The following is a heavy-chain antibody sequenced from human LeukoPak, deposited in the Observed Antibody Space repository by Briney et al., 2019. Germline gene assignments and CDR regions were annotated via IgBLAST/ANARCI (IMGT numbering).Heavy chain of an antibody. J-gene: IGHJ4*02. CDR1: GGSISGSNW. V-gene: IGHV4-4*02. CDR3: ARVRSVAGTYYFDY. D-gene: IGHD6-19*01. CDR2: IYHSGST. Sequence: SSETLSLTCAVSGGSISGSNWWSWVRQPPGKGLEWIGEIYHSGSTNYNPSLKSRVTISVDKSKNQFSLKLSSVTAADTAVYYCARVRSVAGTYYFDYWGQGTLVTVSS.